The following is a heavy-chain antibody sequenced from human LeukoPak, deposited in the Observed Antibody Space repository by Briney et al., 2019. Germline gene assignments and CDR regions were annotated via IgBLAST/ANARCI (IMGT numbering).Heavy chain of an antibody. J-gene: IGHJ4*02. CDR1: GGSISSSSYY. V-gene: IGHV4-39*01. D-gene: IGHD6-19*01. CDR2: IYYSGST. Sequence: SETLSLTCTVSGGSISSSSYYWGWIRQPPGKGLEWIGSIYYSGSTYYNPSLKSRVTISVDTSKNQFSLKLSSVTAADTAVYYCARLRGTYGSGWTPPIDYWGQGTLVTVSS. CDR3: ARLRGTYGSGWTPPIDY.